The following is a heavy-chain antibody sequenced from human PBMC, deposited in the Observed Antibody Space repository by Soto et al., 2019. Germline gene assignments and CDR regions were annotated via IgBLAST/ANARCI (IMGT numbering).Heavy chain of an antibody. V-gene: IGHV1-18*01. CDR3: ARDNPPMGV. J-gene: IGHJ6*02. Sequence: QVQLVQSGAEVKKPRASVKVSCKTSGYTFTSYYISFVRQAPGQGLEWMGWISAYNGNTKYAQKLQGRVTMTTDTTTRTAYMELRSLRSDDTAVYYCARDNPPMGVWGQGTTVTVSS. CDR2: ISAYNGNT. CDR1: GYTFTSYY.